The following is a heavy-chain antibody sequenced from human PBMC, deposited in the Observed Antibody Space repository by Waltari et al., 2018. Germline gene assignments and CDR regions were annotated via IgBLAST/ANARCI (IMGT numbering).Heavy chain of an antibody. CDR2: IYPGDSDT. CDR1: VYSFTRYW. J-gene: IGHJ3*02. Sequence: EVRLVQSGAEVQKPGESLNTSCKGTVYSFTRYWIGWVRQRPGKGLEWMGIIYPGDSDTRYSPSFQGQVTISADKSISTAYLQWSSLKASDTAMYYCAGLTIFGVVTPWAFDIWGQGTMVTVSS. D-gene: IGHD3-3*01. CDR3: AGLTIFGVVTPWAFDI. V-gene: IGHV5-51*01.